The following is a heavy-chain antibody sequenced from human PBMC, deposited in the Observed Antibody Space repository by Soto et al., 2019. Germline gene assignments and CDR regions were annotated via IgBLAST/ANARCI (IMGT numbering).Heavy chain of an antibody. Sequence: QVQLQESGPGLVKPSGTLSLTCAVSNGSISNNDWWSWVRQPPGKGLEWIGEINHSGTTNYNPSLKSRVTILVDKSKNQLSLKLTSVTAADTAVYYCARGITFGGVIFDDWGQGTLVTVSS. CDR3: ARGITFGGVIFDD. J-gene: IGHJ4*02. D-gene: IGHD3-16*01. CDR2: INHSGTT. CDR1: NGSISNNDW. V-gene: IGHV4-4*02.